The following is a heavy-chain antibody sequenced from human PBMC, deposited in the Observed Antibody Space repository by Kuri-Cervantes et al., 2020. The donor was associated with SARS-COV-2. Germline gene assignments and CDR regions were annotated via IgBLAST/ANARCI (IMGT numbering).Heavy chain of an antibody. CDR2: INHSGST. J-gene: IGHJ4*02. CDR3: ARDLGGSNYGGGDY. V-gene: IGHV4-34*01. D-gene: IGHD4-23*01. CDR1: GGSFSGYY. Sequence: SETLSLTCAVYGGSFSGYYWSWIRQPPGKGLEWIGEINHSGSTNYNPSLMSRVTILVDTSKNQFSLKLSSVTAADTAVYYCARDLGGSNYGGGDYWGQGTLVTVSS.